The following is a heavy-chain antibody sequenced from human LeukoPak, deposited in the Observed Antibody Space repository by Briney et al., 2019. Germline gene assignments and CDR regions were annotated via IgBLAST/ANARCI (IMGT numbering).Heavy chain of an antibody. J-gene: IGHJ4*02. CDR3: ARGRSYCSGGSCYELDY. CDR1: GFTFSSYA. CDR2: ISSSGSTI. D-gene: IGHD2-15*01. Sequence: GGSLRLSCAASGFTFSSYAMNWVRQAPGKGLEWVSYISSSGSTIYYADSVKGRFTISRDNAKNSLYLQMNSLRAEDTAVYYCARGRSYCSGGSCYELDYWGQGTLVTVSS. V-gene: IGHV3-48*03.